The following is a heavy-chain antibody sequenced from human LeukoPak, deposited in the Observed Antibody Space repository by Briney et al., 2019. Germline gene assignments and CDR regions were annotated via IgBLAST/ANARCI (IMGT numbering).Heavy chain of an antibody. CDR2: ISGSADNT. CDR1: GFTLSSYA. V-gene: IGHV3-23*01. CDR3: AKQGFGC. J-gene: IGHJ4*02. Sequence: GGPLRLSCTASGFTLSSYAMSWVRQAPGEGLEWVSTISGSADNTNYAEAVKGRFTISRDNSKNTMYLQMNSLRAEDTAVYYCAKQGFGCWGQGTLVTVSS.